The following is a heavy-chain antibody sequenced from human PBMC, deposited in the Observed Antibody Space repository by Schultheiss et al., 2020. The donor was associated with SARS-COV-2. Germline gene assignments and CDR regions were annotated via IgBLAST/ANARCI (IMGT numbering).Heavy chain of an antibody. V-gene: IGHV3-7*05. CDR1: GFTFSSYW. CDR3: ASVLSLGYCSSTSCYAPYYYGMDV. CDR2: IKQDGSEK. D-gene: IGHD2-2*01. J-gene: IGHJ6*02. Sequence: GESLKISCAASGFTFSSYWMSWVRQAPGKGLEWVANIKQDGSEKYYVDSVKGRFTISRDNAKNSLYLQMNSLRAEDTAVYYCASVLSLGYCSSTSCYAPYYYGMDVWGQGTTVTVSS.